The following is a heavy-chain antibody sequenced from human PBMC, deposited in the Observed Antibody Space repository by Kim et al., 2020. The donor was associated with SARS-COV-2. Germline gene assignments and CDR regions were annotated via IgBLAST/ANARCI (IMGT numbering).Heavy chain of an antibody. Sequence: SETLSLTCTVSGGSISSYYWSWIRQPPGKGLEWIGYIYYSGSTNYNPSLKSRVTISVDTSKNQFSLKLSSVTAADTAVYYCARHYVRMGSGWEFDYWGQGTLVTVSS. D-gene: IGHD6-19*01. V-gene: IGHV4-59*08. J-gene: IGHJ4*02. CDR3: ARHYVRMGSGWEFDY. CDR1: GGSISSYY. CDR2: IYYSGST.